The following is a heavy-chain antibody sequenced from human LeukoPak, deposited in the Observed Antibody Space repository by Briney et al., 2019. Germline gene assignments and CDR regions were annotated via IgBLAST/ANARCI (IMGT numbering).Heavy chain of an antibody. Sequence: SETLSLTCTVSGGSISSSYWSWIRQPPGKALEWIGCIYYSGSTNYNPSLKSRVTISVDTSKNQFSLRLSSVTAADTAVYYCARWRSGFDSWGQGTLVTVSS. J-gene: IGHJ4*02. CDR1: GGSISSSY. CDR3: ARWRSGFDS. CDR2: IYYSGST. V-gene: IGHV4-59*01.